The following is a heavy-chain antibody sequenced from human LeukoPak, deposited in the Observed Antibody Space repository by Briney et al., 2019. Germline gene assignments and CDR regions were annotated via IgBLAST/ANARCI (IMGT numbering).Heavy chain of an antibody. J-gene: IGHJ6*02. V-gene: IGHV1-46*01. Sequence: ASVKVSCKASGYTFTSYYMHWVRQAPGQGLEWMGIINPSGGSTSYAQKFQGRVTMTRDTSTSTVYMELSSLRSEDTAVYYCARVLSSGSYYYYGMDVWGQGTTVTVSS. D-gene: IGHD1-26*01. CDR3: ARVLSSGSYYYYGMDV. CDR1: GYTFTSYY. CDR2: INPSGGST.